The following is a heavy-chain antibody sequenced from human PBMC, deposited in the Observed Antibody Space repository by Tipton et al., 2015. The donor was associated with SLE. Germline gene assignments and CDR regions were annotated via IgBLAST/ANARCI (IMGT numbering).Heavy chain of an antibody. D-gene: IGHD5/OR15-5a*01. CDR1: GGSISNSSFY. J-gene: IGHJ4*02. Sequence: TLSLTCTVSGGSISNSSFYWAWIRQPPGKGLEWIGSMYYIGNTYDNPSLKSRVTISLDTSKNQLSLKLSSVTAADTAIYYCARHAGGLRRSFDDWGQGTLVSVSS. V-gene: IGHV4-39*07. CDR3: ARHAGGLRRSFDD. CDR2: MYYIGNT.